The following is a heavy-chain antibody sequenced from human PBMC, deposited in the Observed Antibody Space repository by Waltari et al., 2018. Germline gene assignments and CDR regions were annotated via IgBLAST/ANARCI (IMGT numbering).Heavy chain of an antibody. V-gene: IGHV4-39*07. Sequence: QLQLQESGPGLVKPSETLSLTCTVSGGSISSSSYYWGWIRQPPGKGLEWIGSIYYSGSTYYNPSLKSRVTMSVDTSKNQFSLKLTSVTAADTAVYYCARESGDYSPFDNWGQGTLVTVSS. CDR3: ARESGDYSPFDN. CDR1: GGSISSSSYY. D-gene: IGHD4-17*01. J-gene: IGHJ4*02. CDR2: IYYSGST.